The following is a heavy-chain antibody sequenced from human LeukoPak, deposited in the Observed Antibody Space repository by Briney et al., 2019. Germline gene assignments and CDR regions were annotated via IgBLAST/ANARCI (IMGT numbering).Heavy chain of an antibody. CDR3: ARVAPYIVVVVAATRVGAFGI. J-gene: IGHJ3*02. CDR1: GGSFSGYY. Sequence: SETLSLTCAVYGGSFSGYYWSWIRQPPGKGLEWIGEINHSGSTNYNPSLKSRVTISVDTSKNQFSLKLSSVTAADTAVYYCARVAPYIVVVVAATRVGAFGIWGQGTMVTVSS. V-gene: IGHV4-34*01. CDR2: INHSGST. D-gene: IGHD2-15*01.